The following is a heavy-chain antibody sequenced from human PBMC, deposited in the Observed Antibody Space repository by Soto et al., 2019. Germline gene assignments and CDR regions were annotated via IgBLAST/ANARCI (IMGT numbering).Heavy chain of an antibody. CDR2: IYWNDDK. CDR3: AHENTNNHGDYPFEY. CDR1: GFSLSTSGVG. D-gene: IGHD4-17*01. V-gene: IGHV2-5*01. Sequence: SGPTLVNPTQTLTLTCTFSGFSLSTSGVGVGWIRQPPGKALEWLALIYWNDDKRYSPSLKSRLTITKDTSKNQVVLTMTNMDSVDTATYYCAHENTNNHGDYPFEYWGQETLVAASS. J-gene: IGHJ4*02.